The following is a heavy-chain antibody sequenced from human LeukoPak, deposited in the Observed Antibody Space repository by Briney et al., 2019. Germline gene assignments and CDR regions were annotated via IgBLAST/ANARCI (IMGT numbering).Heavy chain of an antibody. CDR1: GFTFSSYW. CDR2: INTDGSST. CDR3: ARRGVPAATSYYFDY. Sequence: PGGSLRLSCAASGFTFSSYWMHWVRQAPGKGPVWVSRINTDGSSTSYADSVKGRFTISRDSAKNTLYLQMNSLRAEDTAVYYCARRGVPAATSYYFDYWGQGTLVTVSS. D-gene: IGHD2-2*01. J-gene: IGHJ4*02. V-gene: IGHV3-74*01.